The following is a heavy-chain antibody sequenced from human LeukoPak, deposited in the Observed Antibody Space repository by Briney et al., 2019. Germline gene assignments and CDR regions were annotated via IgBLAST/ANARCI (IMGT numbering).Heavy chain of an antibody. CDR1: GYSFTDYW. Sequence: GESLKISCQSSGYSFTDYWSVWLRQVPGKGLEGMGIISPPHSDSRYSPSFQGPVTISADNSISTSYLQWSSLKASVTAMYYCARHRHISTAYYPFDHWGQGTLVSVSS. CDR2: ISPPHSDS. J-gene: IGHJ4*02. D-gene: IGHD3-9*01. V-gene: IGHV5-51*01. CDR3: ARHRHISTAYYPFDH.